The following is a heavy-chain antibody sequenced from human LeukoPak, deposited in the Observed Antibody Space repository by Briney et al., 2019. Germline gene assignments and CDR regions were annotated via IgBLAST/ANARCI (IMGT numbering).Heavy chain of an antibody. V-gene: IGHV1-69*13. D-gene: IGHD6-19*01. CDR2: IIPIFGTA. Sequence: ASVKVPCKASGGTFSSYAISWVRQAPGQGLEWMGGIIPIFGTANYAQKFQGRVTITADESTSTAYMELSSLRSEDTAVYYCAREICSSGCRVNPWFDPWGQGTLVTVSS. J-gene: IGHJ5*02. CDR3: AREICSSGCRVNPWFDP. CDR1: GGTFSSYA.